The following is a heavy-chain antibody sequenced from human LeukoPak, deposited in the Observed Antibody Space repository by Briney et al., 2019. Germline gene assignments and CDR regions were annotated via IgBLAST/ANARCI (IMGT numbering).Heavy chain of an antibody. D-gene: IGHD3-22*01. Sequence: KPGGSLRLSCAASGFTFSDYFMCWIRQAPGKGLEWVSYISSSGSTIYYADSVKGRFTISRDNAKNSLYLQMNSLRAEDTAVYYCARVGVITTWVFDYWGQGTLVTVSS. J-gene: IGHJ4*02. CDR1: GFTFSDYF. V-gene: IGHV3-11*04. CDR3: ARVGVITTWVFDY. CDR2: ISSSGSTI.